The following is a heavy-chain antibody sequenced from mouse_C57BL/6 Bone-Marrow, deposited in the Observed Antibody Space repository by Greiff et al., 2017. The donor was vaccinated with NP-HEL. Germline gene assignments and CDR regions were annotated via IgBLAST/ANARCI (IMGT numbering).Heavy chain of an antibody. CDR2: INPNNGGT. D-gene: IGHD6-1*01. CDR3: ARSEGPLRAPWFAY. CDR1: GYTFTDYY. J-gene: IGHJ3*01. Sequence: EVQLQQSGPELVKPGASVKISCKASGYTFTDYYMNWVKQSHGKSLEWIGDINPNNGGTSYNQKFKGKATLTVDKSSSTAYMELRSLTSEDSAVYYCARSEGPLRAPWFAYWGQGTLVTVSA. V-gene: IGHV1-26*01.